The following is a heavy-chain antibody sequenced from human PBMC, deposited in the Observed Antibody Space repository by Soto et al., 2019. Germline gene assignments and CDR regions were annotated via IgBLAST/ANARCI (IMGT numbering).Heavy chain of an antibody. CDR3: AKGRYDFWSPYYSDS. D-gene: IGHD3-3*01. J-gene: IGHJ4*02. CDR1: GLNFDDFA. Sequence: GGSLRLSCVGTGLNFDDFAMHWVRQAPGKGLEWVSGITWNSRVLAYADSVKGRFTISRDNARNSLYLQMDSLRDEDTALYYCAKGRYDFWSPYYSDSWGQGTLVTVSS. V-gene: IGHV3-9*01. CDR2: ITWNSRVL.